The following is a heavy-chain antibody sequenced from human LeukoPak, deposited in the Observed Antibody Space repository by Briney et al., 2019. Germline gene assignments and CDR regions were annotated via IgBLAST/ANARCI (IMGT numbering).Heavy chain of an antibody. CDR3: VRDFAFGFCNTTTCRYPFDS. J-gene: IGHJ4*02. V-gene: IGHV3-21*06. CDR2: MSTSSTYI. CDR1: GFNFGGYN. Sequence: PGGSLRLSCAASGFNFGGYNMNWVRQAPGKGLEWVSSMSTSSTYIYYADSIKGRFTISRDDARSLLYLQMDSLRAEDTAVYYCVRDFAFGFCNTTTCRYPFDSWGQGTLVTVSS. D-gene: IGHD3-16*01.